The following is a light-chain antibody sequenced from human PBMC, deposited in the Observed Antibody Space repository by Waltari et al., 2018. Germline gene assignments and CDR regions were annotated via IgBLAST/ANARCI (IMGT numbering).Light chain of an antibody. CDR2: GAS. CDR1: QGINNY. V-gene: IGKV1-16*02. J-gene: IGKJ1*01. CDR3: LQYKSYPRT. Sequence: DIQMTQSPYSLSASVGDTLTITCRASQGINNYLSWFQQKSGKAPKSLIYGASSLQSGVPSKFSGSGSGTDFTLTISSLQPEDFATYYCLQYKSYPRTFGQGTKVEIK.